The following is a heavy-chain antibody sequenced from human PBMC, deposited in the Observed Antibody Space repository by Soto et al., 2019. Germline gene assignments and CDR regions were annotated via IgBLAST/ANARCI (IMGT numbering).Heavy chain of an antibody. D-gene: IGHD3-22*01. J-gene: IGHJ4*02. CDR2: IRNRAYGGTT. Sequence: PGGSLRLSCTASGFTFGDYTMSWFRQAPGKGLEWVGFIRNRAYGGTTEYAASVKGRLTISVDMSISTAHLQWYDLKASDSAMYYCARHIGAYYDNNGYPYFDYWGQGTRVTVSS. CDR3: ARHIGAYYDNNGYPYFDY. V-gene: IGHV3-49*03. CDR1: GFTFGDYT.